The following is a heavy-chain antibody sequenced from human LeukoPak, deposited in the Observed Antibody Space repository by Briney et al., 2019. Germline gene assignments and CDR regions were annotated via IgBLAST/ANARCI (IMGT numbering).Heavy chain of an antibody. V-gene: IGHV3-53*01. Sequence: GGSLRLSCAASGFTVSSNYMSWVRQAPGKGLEWVSVIYSGGNTYYADSVKGRFTISRDNSKNTLYFQMNSLRAEDTAVYYCARDRVGWYFDLWGRGTLVTVSS. CDR1: GFTVSSNY. CDR3: ARDRVGWYFDL. J-gene: IGHJ2*01. CDR2: IYSGGNT. D-gene: IGHD1-26*01.